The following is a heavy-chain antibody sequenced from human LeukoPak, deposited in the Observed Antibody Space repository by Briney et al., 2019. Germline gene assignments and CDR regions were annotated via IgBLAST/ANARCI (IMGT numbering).Heavy chain of an antibody. CDR1: GFTFSSYA. Sequence: GGSLRLSCAASGFTFSSYAMSWVRQAPGKGLEWVSAISGSGGSTYYADSVKGRFTISRDNSKNTLYLQMNSLRAEDTAVYYCAKFVLVVVVAAQVMLDYWGQGTLVTVSS. V-gene: IGHV3-23*01. CDR2: ISGSGGST. J-gene: IGHJ4*02. CDR3: AKFVLVVVVAAQVMLDY. D-gene: IGHD2-15*01.